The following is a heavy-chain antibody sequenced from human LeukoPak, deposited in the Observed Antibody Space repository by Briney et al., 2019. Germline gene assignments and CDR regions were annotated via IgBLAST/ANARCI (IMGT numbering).Heavy chain of an antibody. J-gene: IGHJ4*02. CDR2: IYSGGNT. Sequence: GSLRHSCAASIFTFSSYAMSWVRQAPGKGLEWVSFIYSGGNTHYSDSVKGRFTISRDNSKNTLYLQMNSLRAEDTAVYYCARRAGEYSHPYDYWGQGTLVTVSS. D-gene: IGHD2/OR15-2a*01. CDR1: IFTFSSYA. CDR3: ARRAGEYSHPYDY. V-gene: IGHV3-23*05.